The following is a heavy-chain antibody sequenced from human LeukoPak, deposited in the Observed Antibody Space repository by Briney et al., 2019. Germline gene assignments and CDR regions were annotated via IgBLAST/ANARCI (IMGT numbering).Heavy chain of an antibody. Sequence: GGSLRLSCAASGFTFSSYWMSWVRQAPGKGLEWVANIKQDGSEKYYVDSVKGRFTISRDNAKNSLYLQMNSLRAEDTAVYYCARDRRRYYYYGMDVWGQGTTVTVSS. CDR1: GFTFSSYW. V-gene: IGHV3-7*01. CDR2: IKQDGSEK. CDR3: ARDRRRYYYYGMDV. J-gene: IGHJ6*02.